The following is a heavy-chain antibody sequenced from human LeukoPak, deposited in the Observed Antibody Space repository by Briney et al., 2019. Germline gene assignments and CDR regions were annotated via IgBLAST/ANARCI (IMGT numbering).Heavy chain of an antibody. CDR2: IYYTGGT. J-gene: IGHJ4*02. V-gene: IGHV4-59*08. D-gene: IGHD4-17*01. CDR1: GGSIGSNY. Sequence: SETLSLTCTVSGGSIGSNYWTWIRQPPGKGLEYIGYIYYTGGTNYNPSLKSRVTISVDTSKNQFSLKLSSVTAADTAVYYCAVTTVTISEWGQGTLVTVSS. CDR3: AVTTVTISE.